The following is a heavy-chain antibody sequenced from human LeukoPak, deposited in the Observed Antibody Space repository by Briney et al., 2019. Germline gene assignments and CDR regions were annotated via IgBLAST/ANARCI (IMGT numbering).Heavy chain of an antibody. V-gene: IGHV3-33*06. CDR1: GFSFNDYG. J-gene: IGHJ5*02. CDR2: VWADGYTY. Sequence: GGSLRLSCAASGFSFNDYGMHWVRQAPGKGLEWVAIVWADGYTYHYADSARGRFTVSRDNSKNTVYLQMNSLEAEDTAVYYCAKKGGTGWSENWFDAWGQGTLVTVSS. D-gene: IGHD6-19*01. CDR3: AKKGGTGWSENWFDA.